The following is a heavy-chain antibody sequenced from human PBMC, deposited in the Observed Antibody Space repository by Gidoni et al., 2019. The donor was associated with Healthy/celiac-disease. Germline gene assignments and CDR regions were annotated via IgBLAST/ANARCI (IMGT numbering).Heavy chain of an antibody. V-gene: IGHV3-30*18. CDR3: AKDLVYGDFLYYYGMDV. Sequence: WVAVISYDGSNKYYADSVKGRFTISRDNSKNTLYLQMNSLRAEDTAVYYCAKDLVYGDFLYYYGMDVWGQGTTVTVSS. D-gene: IGHD4-17*01. CDR2: ISYDGSNK. J-gene: IGHJ6*02.